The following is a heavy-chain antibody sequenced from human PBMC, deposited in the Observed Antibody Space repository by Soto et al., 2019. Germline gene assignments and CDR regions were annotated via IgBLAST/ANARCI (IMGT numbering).Heavy chain of an antibody. V-gene: IGHV4-34*01. Sequence: SETLSRTCAVYGGSFSGYYWSWIRQPPGKGLEWIGEINHSGSTNYTPSLKSRVTISVDTSKNQFSLKLSSVTAADKAVYYCARGLVIVVVQAAIGTNCFDPWGQGPLVTVS. CDR3: ARGLVIVVVQAAIGTNCFDP. J-gene: IGHJ5*02. CDR2: INHSGST. CDR1: GGSFSGYY. D-gene: IGHD2-2*02.